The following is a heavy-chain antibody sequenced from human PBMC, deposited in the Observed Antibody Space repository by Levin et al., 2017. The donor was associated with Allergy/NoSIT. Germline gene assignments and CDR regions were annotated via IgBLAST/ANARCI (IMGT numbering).Heavy chain of an antibody. V-gene: IGHV2-70*04. J-gene: IGHJ3*01. CDR2: SDWDDDK. CDR1: GFSLTTSGMR. CDR3: ARIRTSDPGAFDV. Sequence: GSGPTLVKPTQTLTLTCTVSGFSLTTSGMRVSWIRQPPGKALEWLARSDWDDDKFYSTSLETRLTISKDTSKNQVILTMTNMDPVDTATYFCARIRTSDPGAFDVWGQGTMVTVSS.